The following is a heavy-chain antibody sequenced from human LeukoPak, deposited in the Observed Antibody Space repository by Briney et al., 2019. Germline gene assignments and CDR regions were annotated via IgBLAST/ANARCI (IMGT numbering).Heavy chain of an antibody. J-gene: IGHJ4*02. D-gene: IGHD6-13*01. V-gene: IGHV3-33*08. CDR3: ARDAVYSSSWQYY. CDR2: IWYDGSNK. CDR1: GFTFSSYG. Sequence: PGGPLRLSCEASGFTFSSYGMHWVRQAPGKGLERVAVIWYDGSNKYYADSVKGRFTISRDNSKNTLYLQMNSLRAEDTAVYYCARDAVYSSSWQYYWGQGTLVTVSS.